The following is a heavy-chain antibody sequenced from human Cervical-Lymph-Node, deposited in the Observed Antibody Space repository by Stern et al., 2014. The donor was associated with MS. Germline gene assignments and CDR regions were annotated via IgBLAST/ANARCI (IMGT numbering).Heavy chain of an antibody. V-gene: IGHV1-18*01. CDR1: GYSFTSYG. D-gene: IGHD2-2*01. CDR2: IRADDGNT. Sequence: VHLVESGAEVRKPGASVKVSCKASGYSFTSYGISWVRQAPGQGLEWMGWIRADDGNTDYAQKFQGRVSMTTDTSTSTAYMELMSLRSDDTAVYYCARDRCSSTICYGSWFDPWGQGTLVTVSS. J-gene: IGHJ5*02. CDR3: ARDRCSSTICYGSWFDP.